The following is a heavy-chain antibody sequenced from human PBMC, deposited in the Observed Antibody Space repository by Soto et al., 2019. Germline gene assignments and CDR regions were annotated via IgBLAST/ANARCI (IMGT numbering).Heavy chain of an antibody. CDR3: AQTHGWPGFDY. CDR2: IYNGEST. V-gene: IGHV4-59*01. D-gene: IGHD6-19*01. Sequence: QVQLQESGPGLVKSSETMSLTCTASGGSISSRYWNWIRQPPGKGLEWIGHIYNGESTNYNPSLKSRVTISVDTSKNQFSLKLGSVTAADTAVYYCAQTHGWPGFDYWGQGILVTGSS. CDR1: GGSISSRY. J-gene: IGHJ4*02.